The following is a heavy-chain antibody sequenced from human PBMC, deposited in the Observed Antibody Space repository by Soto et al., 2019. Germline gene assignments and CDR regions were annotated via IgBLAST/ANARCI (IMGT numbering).Heavy chain of an antibody. CDR2: INPNSGNI. Sequence: VASVKVSCKASGDTFTTYDINWVRQATGHGLEWMGWINPNSGNIGYAQRFQGRVTMTRDTAIRPAYMEVSSLRAEDTAVYYCARQDTGTYDYWGQGTLVTVSS. CDR1: GDTFTTYD. D-gene: IGHD1-1*01. CDR3: ARQDTGTYDY. J-gene: IGHJ4*02. V-gene: IGHV1-8*01.